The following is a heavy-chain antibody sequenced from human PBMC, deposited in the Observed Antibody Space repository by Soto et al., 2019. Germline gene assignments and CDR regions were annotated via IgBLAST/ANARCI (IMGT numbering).Heavy chain of an antibody. Sequence: QVQLVQSGAEVKKPGSSVKVSCKASGGTFSNYPISWVRQAPGQGLEWMGGIIPIFGTVNYAQKFQGRVTXTXDXSPXTAYMELSSRRSEDTAVYYCARGNHRWLQLWYFDLWGRGTLVTVSS. CDR3: ARGNHRWLQLWYFDL. CDR2: IIPIFGTV. CDR1: GGTFSNYP. V-gene: IGHV1-69*05. J-gene: IGHJ2*01. D-gene: IGHD5-12*01.